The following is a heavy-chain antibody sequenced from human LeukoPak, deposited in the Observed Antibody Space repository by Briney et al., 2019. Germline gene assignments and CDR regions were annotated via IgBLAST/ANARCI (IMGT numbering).Heavy chain of an antibody. D-gene: IGHD6-13*01. CDR1: GGSISSHY. Sequence: SETLPLTCTVSGGSISSHYWSWIRQPPGKGLEWVGYIYYSGTTNYNPSLKSRVTISVDTSKNQFSLKLSSVTAADTAVYYCARGVYIAAAQYGYWGQGTLVTVSS. CDR2: IYYSGTT. J-gene: IGHJ4*02. CDR3: ARGVYIAAAQYGY. V-gene: IGHV4-59*11.